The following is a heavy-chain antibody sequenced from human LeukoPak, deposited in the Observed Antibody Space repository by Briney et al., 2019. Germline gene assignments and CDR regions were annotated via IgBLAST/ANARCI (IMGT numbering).Heavy chain of an antibody. Sequence: SETLSLTCTVSGGSISSGGYYWSWIRQHPGKGLEWIGYIYYSGSTYYNPSLKSRVTISVDTSKSQFSLELSSVTAADTAVYYCAREGFATTVVTRMIDYWGQGILVTVSS. V-gene: IGHV4-31*03. CDR2: IYYSGST. CDR1: GGSISSGGYY. D-gene: IGHD4-23*01. J-gene: IGHJ4*02. CDR3: AREGFATTVVTRMIDY.